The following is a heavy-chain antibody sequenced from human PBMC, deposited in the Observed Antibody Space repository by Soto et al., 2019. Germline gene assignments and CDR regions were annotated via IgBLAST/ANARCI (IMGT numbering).Heavy chain of an antibody. D-gene: IGHD5-18*01. V-gene: IGHV4-59*01. Sequence: SETLSLTCTVSGGSISSYYWSWIREPPGKGLEWIGYIYYSGITKYSPSLKSRVTISVDTSKNQFSLKLSSVTAADTAVYYCARDRLMATAGTARHYFGLDVWGQGTTVTVYS. CDR2: IYYSGIT. J-gene: IGHJ6*02. CDR3: ARDRLMATAGTARHYFGLDV. CDR1: GGSISSYY.